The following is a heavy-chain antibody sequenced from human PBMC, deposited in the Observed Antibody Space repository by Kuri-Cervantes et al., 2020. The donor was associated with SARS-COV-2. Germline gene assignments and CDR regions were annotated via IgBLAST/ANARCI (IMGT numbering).Heavy chain of an antibody. J-gene: IGHJ6*02. CDR2: INPNSGGT. Sequence: ASVKVSCKASGYTFTGYYMHWVRQAPGQGLEWMGWINPNSGGTNYAQKFQGWVTMTRDTSISTAYMELSRLRSDDTAVYYCARSIAAAGTTSGDYYYGLDVWGQGTTVTVSS. CDR1: GYTFTGYY. D-gene: IGHD6-13*01. CDR3: ARSIAAAGTTSGDYYYGLDV. V-gene: IGHV1-2*04.